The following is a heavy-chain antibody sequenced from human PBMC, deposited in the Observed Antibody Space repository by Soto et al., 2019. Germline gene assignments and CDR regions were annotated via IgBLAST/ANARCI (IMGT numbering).Heavy chain of an antibody. D-gene: IGHD2-2*01. J-gene: IGHJ5*02. Sequence: ASVKVSCKASGYTFTSYGISWVRQAPGQGLEWMGWISAYNGNTNYAQKLQGRVTITRDTSASTAYMELSSLRSEDTAVYYCARVSRRTSYSLNNWFDPWGQGTLVTVSS. CDR2: ISAYNGNT. CDR1: GYTFTSYG. V-gene: IGHV1-18*01. CDR3: ARVSRRTSYSLNNWFDP.